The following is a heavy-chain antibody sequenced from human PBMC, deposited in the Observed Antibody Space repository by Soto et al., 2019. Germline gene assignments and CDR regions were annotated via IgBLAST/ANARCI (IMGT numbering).Heavy chain of an antibody. CDR3: ASSLSAAGTYHYYYYGMDV. Sequence: GGVLRLSCAASGFTVSSNYMSWVRQAPGKGLEWVSVIYSGGSTYYADSVKGRFTISRDNSKNTLYLQMNSLRAEDTAVYYCASSLSAAGTYHYYYYGMDVWGQGTTVTVSS. CDR1: GFTVSSNY. J-gene: IGHJ6*02. D-gene: IGHD6-13*01. V-gene: IGHV3-53*01. CDR2: IYSGGST.